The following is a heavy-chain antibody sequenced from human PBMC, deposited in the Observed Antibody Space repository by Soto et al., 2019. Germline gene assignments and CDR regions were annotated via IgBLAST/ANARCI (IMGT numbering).Heavy chain of an antibody. CDR3: AKDRQGYCISSSCYYFH. D-gene: IGHD2-2*01. Sequence: QVQLVESGGGVVQPGRSLRLSCPASGFTFSTYGMHWVRQAPGKGLEWVAIISHDGSKTNYPDSVKGRFTISRDNSKNTLYLQMNCLRADDTAVYYCAKDRQGYCISSSCYYFHWGQGTLVTVSS. CDR1: GFTFSTYG. CDR2: ISHDGSKT. V-gene: IGHV3-30*18. J-gene: IGHJ1*01.